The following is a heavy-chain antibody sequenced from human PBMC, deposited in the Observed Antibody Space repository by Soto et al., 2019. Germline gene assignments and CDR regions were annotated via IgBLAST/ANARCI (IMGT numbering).Heavy chain of an antibody. V-gene: IGHV1-8*01. CDR1: GYTFTSYD. D-gene: IGHD6-13*01. CDR3: ARRGYSSSWYYYYYYGMYV. CDR2: MNPNSGNT. J-gene: IGHJ6*02. Sequence: QVQLVQSGAEVKKPGASVKVSCKASGYTFTSYDIKWVRQATGQGLEWMGWMNPNSGNTGYAQKFQGRVTMTRNTSISTAYMELSSLRSEDTAVYYCARRGYSSSWYYYYYYGMYVWGQGTTVTVSS.